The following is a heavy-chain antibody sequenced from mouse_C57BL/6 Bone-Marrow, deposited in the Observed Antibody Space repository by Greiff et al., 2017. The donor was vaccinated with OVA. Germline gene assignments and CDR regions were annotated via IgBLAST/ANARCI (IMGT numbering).Heavy chain of an antibody. D-gene: IGHD2-13*01. J-gene: IGHJ3*01. CDR1: GFTFSDYG. V-gene: IGHV5-17*01. Sequence: EVQLVESGGGLVKPGGSLKLSCAASGFTFSDYGMHWVRQAPEKGLEWVAYISSGSSTIYYADTVKGRFTISRDNAKTTRFLQMTSLRSEDTAMYYCARTVGLGFAYWGQGTLVTVSA. CDR3: ARTVGLGFAY. CDR2: ISSGSSTI.